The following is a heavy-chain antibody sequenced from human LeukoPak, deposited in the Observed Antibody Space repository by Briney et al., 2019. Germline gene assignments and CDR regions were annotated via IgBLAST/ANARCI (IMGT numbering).Heavy chain of an antibody. Sequence: GASVKVSCKASGYTFTGYYMHWVRQAPGQGLEWMGWINPNSGGTNYAQKFQGRVTMTRDTSISTAYMELSRLRSDDTAMYYCARGPPEYCSGGTCYSGRNWIDPWGQGTLVTVSS. CDR2: INPNSGGT. V-gene: IGHV1-2*02. J-gene: IGHJ5*02. CDR3: ARGPPEYCSGGTCYSGRNWIDP. CDR1: GYTFTGYY. D-gene: IGHD2-15*01.